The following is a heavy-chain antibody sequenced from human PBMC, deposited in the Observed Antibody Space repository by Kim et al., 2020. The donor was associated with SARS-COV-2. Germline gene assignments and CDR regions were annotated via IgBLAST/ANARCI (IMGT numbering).Heavy chain of an antibody. J-gene: IGHJ4*02. Sequence: AQKLQGRVTMTTDTSTSTAYMELRSLRSDDTAVYYCARDLVTDPDYFDYWGQGTLVTVSS. V-gene: IGHV1-18*01. CDR3: ARDLVTDPDYFDY. D-gene: IGHD2-21*02.